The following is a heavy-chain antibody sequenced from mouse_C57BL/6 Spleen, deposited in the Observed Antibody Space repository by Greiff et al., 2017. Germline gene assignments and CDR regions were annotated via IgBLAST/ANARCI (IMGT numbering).Heavy chain of an antibody. D-gene: IGHD2-4*01. CDR3: ARPVYYDYDGGFAY. CDR2: IDPEDGET. J-gene: IGHJ3*01. V-gene: IGHV14-2*01. CDR1: GFNIKDYY. Sequence: VQLQQSGAELVKPGASVKLSCTASGFNIKDYYMHWVKQRTEQGLEWIGRIDPEDGETKYAPKFPGKATITADTSSNTAYLQLSSLTSEDTAVYYCARPVYYDYDGGFAYWGQGTLVTVSA.